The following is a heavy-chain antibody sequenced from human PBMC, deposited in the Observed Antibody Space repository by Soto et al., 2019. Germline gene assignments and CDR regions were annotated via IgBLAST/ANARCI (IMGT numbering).Heavy chain of an antibody. CDR3: ARVGPYASGTYSFRHNRFAP. J-gene: IGHJ5*02. D-gene: IGHD3-10*01. CDR1: GFTVTSSH. V-gene: IGHV3-53*01. CDR2: VFIGGTT. Sequence: EVQLVESGGRLVQPGGSLRLSCAASGFTVTSSHMTWVRQAPGKGLEWVSVVFIGGTTQYAASVKGRFTISIDKSENTMYLKMNSLRAENTAVYYCARVGPYASGTYSFRHNRFAPWGPGTQVTISP.